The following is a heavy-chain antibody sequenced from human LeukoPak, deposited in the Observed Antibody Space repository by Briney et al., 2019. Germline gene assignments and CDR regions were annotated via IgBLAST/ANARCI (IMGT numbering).Heavy chain of an antibody. D-gene: IGHD6-6*01. CDR2: INHSGST. J-gene: IGHJ4*02. Sequence: PSETLSLTCAVYGGSFSGYYWSWIRQPPGKGLEWIGEINHSGSTNYNPSLKSRVTISVDTSKNRFSLKLSSVTAADTAVYYCARIGEYSSSSAMDYWGQGTLVTVSS. CDR1: GGSFSGYY. CDR3: ARIGEYSSSSAMDY. V-gene: IGHV4-34*01.